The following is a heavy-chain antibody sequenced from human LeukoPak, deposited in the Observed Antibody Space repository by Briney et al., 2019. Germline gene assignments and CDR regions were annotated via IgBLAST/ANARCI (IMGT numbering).Heavy chain of an antibody. CDR2: IKSKTDGGTT. J-gene: IGHJ4*02. CDR3: TTEEYYYGSGSYYKTAY. Sequence: GGSLRLSRAASGFTFNNAWMSWVRQAPGKGLEWVGRIKSKTDGGTTDYAAPVKGRFTISRDDSKNTLYLQMNSLKTEDTAVYYCTTEEYYYGSGSYYKTAYWGQGTLVTVSS. D-gene: IGHD3-10*01. V-gene: IGHV3-15*01. CDR1: GFTFNNAW.